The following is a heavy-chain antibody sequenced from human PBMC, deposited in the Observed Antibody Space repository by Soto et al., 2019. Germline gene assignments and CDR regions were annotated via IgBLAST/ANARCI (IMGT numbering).Heavy chain of an antibody. J-gene: IGHJ4*02. CDR1: GGTFSSYA. V-gene: IGHV1-69*01. D-gene: IGHD6-6*01. Sequence: QVQLVHSGAEVKKPGSLVKVSCKASGGTFSSYAISWVRQAPGQGLEWMGGIIPIFGTANYAQKFQGRVTITADESTSTAYMELSSLRSEDTAVYYCARDRIAARSPEYYFDYWGQGTLVTVSS. CDR2: IIPIFGTA. CDR3: ARDRIAARSPEYYFDY.